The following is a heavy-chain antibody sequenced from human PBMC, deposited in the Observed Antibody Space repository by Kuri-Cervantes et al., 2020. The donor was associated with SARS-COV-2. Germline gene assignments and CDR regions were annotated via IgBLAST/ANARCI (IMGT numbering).Heavy chain of an antibody. D-gene: IGHD1-7*01. J-gene: IGHJ5*02. CDR3: ARDPKLGLPPA. V-gene: IGHV3-21*01. CDR1: GFTFSRYS. Sequence: GESLKISCAASGFTFSRYSMNWVRQAPGKGLEWVSSISSSSSYIYYADSVKGRFTISRDNAKNSLYLQMNSLRAEDTAVYYCARDPKLGLPPAWGQGTLVTVSS. CDR2: ISSSSSYI.